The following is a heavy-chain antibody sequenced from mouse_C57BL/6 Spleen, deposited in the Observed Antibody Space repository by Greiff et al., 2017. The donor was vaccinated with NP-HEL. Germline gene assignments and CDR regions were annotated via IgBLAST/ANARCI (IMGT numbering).Heavy chain of an antibody. D-gene: IGHD2-5*01. J-gene: IGHJ3*01. CDR2: IDPSDSYT. CDR1: GYTFTSYW. CDR3: ATAYDSKSAWFAY. V-gene: IGHV1-69*01. Sequence: VQLQQPGAELVMPGASVKLSCKASGYTFTSYWMHWVKQRPGQGLEWIGEIDPSDSYTNYNQKFKGKSTFTVDKSSSTAYMQLRSLTSEASAVYYCATAYDSKSAWFAYWGQGTLVTVSA.